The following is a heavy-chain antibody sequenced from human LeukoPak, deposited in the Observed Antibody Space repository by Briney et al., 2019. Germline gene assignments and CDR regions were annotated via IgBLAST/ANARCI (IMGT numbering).Heavy chain of an antibody. CDR1: GGSLNNYY. V-gene: IGHV4-59*01. J-gene: IGHJ4*02. D-gene: IGHD2-8*01. CDR2: IYHSGST. Sequence: SETLSLTCTVSGGSLNNYYWSWIRQPPGKGLEWIGSIYHSGSTNYNPSPKSGVTISVDTSNNHFSLKLTSVTAADTAVYYCARYSCPNGVCYYFDYWGQGTLVTVSS. CDR3: ARYSCPNGVCYYFDY.